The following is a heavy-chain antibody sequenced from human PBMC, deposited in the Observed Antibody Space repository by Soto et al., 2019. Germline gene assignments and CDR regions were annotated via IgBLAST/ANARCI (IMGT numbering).Heavy chain of an antibody. CDR3: AKDFDSGYDLYYYYGMDV. CDR1: GFTFSSYG. Sequence: QVQLVESGGGVVQPGRSLRLSCAASGFTFSSYGMHWVRQAPGKGLEWVAVISYDGSNKYYADSVKGRFTISRDNSKNTLYLQMNSLRAEDTAVYYCAKDFDSGYDLYYYYGMDVWGQGTTVTVSS. D-gene: IGHD5-12*01. CDR2: ISYDGSNK. V-gene: IGHV3-30*18. J-gene: IGHJ6*02.